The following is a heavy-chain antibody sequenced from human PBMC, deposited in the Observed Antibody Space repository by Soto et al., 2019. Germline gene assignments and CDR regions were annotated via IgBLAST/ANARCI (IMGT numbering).Heavy chain of an antibody. Sequence: GGSLRLSCAASGFTFSSDAMSWVRRSPGKGLEWVSAISGSGGSTYYADSVKGRFTISRDNSKNTLYLQMNSLRAEGTAVYYCAKDPVLMVYARPDAFDIWGQGTMVTVSS. CDR2: ISGSGGST. D-gene: IGHD2-8*01. CDR1: GFTFSSDA. V-gene: IGHV3-23*01. CDR3: AKDPVLMVYARPDAFDI. J-gene: IGHJ3*02.